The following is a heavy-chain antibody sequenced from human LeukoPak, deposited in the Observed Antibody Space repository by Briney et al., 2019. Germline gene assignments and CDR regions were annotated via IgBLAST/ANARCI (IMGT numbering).Heavy chain of an antibody. D-gene: IGHD5-24*01. J-gene: IGHJ4*02. CDR3: ARPGRDGYNYVY. Sequence: SETLSLTCAVYGGSFSGYYWSWLRQPPGKGLEWIGEINHSGSTNYNPSLKSRVTISVDTSKNQFSLKLSSVTAADTAVYYCARPGRDGYNYVYWGQGTLVTVSS. CDR2: INHSGST. CDR1: GGSFSGYY. V-gene: IGHV4-34*01.